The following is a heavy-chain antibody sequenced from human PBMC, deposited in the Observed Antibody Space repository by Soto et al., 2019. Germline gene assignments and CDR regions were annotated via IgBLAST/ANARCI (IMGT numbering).Heavy chain of an antibody. CDR3: VPVGRSGREYFQH. CDR2: ISSSSSYI. D-gene: IGHD6-19*01. V-gene: IGHV3-21*01. J-gene: IGHJ1*01. Sequence: PGGSLRLSCAASGFTFSSYSMNWVRQAPGKGLEWVSSISSSSSYIYYADSVKGRFTISRDNAKNSLYLQMNSLRAEDTAVYYCVPVGRSGREYFQHWGQGTLVTVSS. CDR1: GFTFSSYS.